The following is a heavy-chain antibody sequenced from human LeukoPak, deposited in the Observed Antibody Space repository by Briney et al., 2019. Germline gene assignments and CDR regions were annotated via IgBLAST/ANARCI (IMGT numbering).Heavy chain of an antibody. J-gene: IGHJ5*02. CDR3: ASSYCSGGSCHDWFDP. V-gene: IGHV1-2*02. D-gene: IGHD2-15*01. CDR1: GYSFTGYY. CDR2: INPNSGGT. Sequence: GASVKVSCKASGYSFTGYYMHWVRQAPGQGLEWMGWINPNSGGTNYAQKFQGRVTMTRDTSISTAYMELSRLRSDDTAVYYCASSYCSGGSCHDWFDPWGQGTLVTVSS.